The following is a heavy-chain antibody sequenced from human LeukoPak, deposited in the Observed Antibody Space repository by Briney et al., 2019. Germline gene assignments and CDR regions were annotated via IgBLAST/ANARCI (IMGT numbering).Heavy chain of an antibody. Sequence: ETLSLTCAVSAYSISSAYYWGWIRQPPGTGLEWIGSMYHSGGTYYNPSLKSRVTISVDTSKNQFSLKLSSVTAADTAVYYCAGPGIGTFDYWGQGTLVTVSS. CDR1: AYSISSAYY. CDR2: MYHSGGT. J-gene: IGHJ4*02. D-gene: IGHD6-13*01. V-gene: IGHV4-38-2*01. CDR3: AGPGIGTFDY.